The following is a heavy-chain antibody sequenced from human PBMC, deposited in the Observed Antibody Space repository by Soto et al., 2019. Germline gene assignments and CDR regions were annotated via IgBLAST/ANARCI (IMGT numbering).Heavy chain of an antibody. D-gene: IGHD3-10*01. J-gene: IGHJ4*02. CDR3: ARGPRITLFFGED. CDR1: GFTVSSNY. CDR2: IYSGGST. V-gene: IGHV3-66*01. Sequence: EVQLVESGGGLVQPGGSLRLSCAASGFTVSSNYMSWVRQAPGKGLEWVSVIYSGGSTYYADSVKGRFTISRDNSKNTVYLQMNSLRAEDTAVYYCARGPRITLFFGEDWGQGTLVTVSS.